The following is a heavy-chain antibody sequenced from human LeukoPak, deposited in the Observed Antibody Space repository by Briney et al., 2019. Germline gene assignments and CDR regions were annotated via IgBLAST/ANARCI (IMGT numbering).Heavy chain of an antibody. Sequence: GGPLRLSCAASGFTFSSYWMSWVRQAPGKGLEWVANIKQDGSEKYYVDSVKGRFTISRDNAKNSLYLQMNSLRAEDTAVYYCARLKRGYSGYDFDYWGQGTLVTVSS. J-gene: IGHJ4*02. CDR2: IKQDGSEK. CDR3: ARLKRGYSGYDFDY. CDR1: GFTFSSYW. D-gene: IGHD5-12*01. V-gene: IGHV3-7*01.